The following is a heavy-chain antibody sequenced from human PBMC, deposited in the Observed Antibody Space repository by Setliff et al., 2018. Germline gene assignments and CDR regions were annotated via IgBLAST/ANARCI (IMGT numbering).Heavy chain of an antibody. J-gene: IGHJ4*02. V-gene: IGHV3-23*01. CDR3: AKDTGYYFDY. Sequence: HPGGSLRLSCAASGFTFSSYAMSWVRQAPGKGLEWVSAISGSGAISYADSVKGRFTVSRDNSKNTLYLQMNSLRGEDTAVYYCAKDTGYYFDYWGQGTLVTVSS. CDR1: GFTFSSYA. CDR2: ISGSGAI. D-gene: IGHD4-4*01.